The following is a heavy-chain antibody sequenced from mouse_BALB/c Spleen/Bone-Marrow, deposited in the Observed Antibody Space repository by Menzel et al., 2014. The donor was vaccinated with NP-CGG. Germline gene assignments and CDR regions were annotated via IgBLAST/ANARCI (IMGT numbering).Heavy chain of an antibody. CDR2: ISSGSSTI. Sequence: EVHLVESGGGLVQPGGSRKLSCAASGFTFSSFGMHWVCQAPEKGLEWVAYISSGSSTIYYADTVKGRFTIPRDNPKNTLFLQMTSLRSEDTAMYYCARDVPLYDVGYFDYWGQGTTLTVSS. CDR3: ARDVPLYDVGYFDY. J-gene: IGHJ2*01. V-gene: IGHV5-17*02. CDR1: GFTFSSFG. D-gene: IGHD2-14*01.